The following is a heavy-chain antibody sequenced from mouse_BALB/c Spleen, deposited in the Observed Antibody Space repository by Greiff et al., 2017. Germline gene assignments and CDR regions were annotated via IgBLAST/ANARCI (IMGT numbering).Heavy chain of an antibody. J-gene: IGHJ1*01. Sequence: EVNLVDSGGGLVQPGGSLRLSCATSGFTFSDFYMEWVRQPPGKRLEWIAASRNKANDNTTEYSASVKGRLTVTRDTPQNNLYLQMNALRAADTAIDYCARDQLGRRYFEDGGEGTTVTVSS. CDR3: ARDQLGRRYFED. D-gene: IGHD4-1*02. V-gene: IGHV7-1*02. CDR2: SRNKANDNTT. CDR1: GFTFSDFY.